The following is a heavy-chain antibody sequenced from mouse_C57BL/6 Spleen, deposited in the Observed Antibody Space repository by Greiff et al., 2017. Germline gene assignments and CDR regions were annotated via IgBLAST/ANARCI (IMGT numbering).Heavy chain of an antibody. CDR2: IYPGSGST. J-gene: IGHJ1*03. Sequence: QVQLKQPGAELVKPGASVKMSCKASGYTFTSYWITWVKQRPGQGLEWIGDIYPGSGSTNYNEKFKSKATLTVDTSSSTAYMQLSSLTSEDSAVYYCARRDYYGSSYVWYFDVWGTGTTVTVSS. D-gene: IGHD1-1*01. V-gene: IGHV1-55*01. CDR3: ARRDYYGSSYVWYFDV. CDR1: GYTFTSYW.